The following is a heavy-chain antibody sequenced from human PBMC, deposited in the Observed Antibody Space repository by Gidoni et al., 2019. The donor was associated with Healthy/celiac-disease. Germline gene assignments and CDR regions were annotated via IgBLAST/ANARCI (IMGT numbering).Heavy chain of an antibody. D-gene: IGHD3-22*01. V-gene: IGHV3-33*06. J-gene: IGHJ4*02. Sequence: QVQLVESGGGVVQPGRSLRLSCAASGFTFSSYGMHWVRQAPGKGLEWVAVIWYDGSNKYYADSVKGRFTISRDNSKNTLYLQMNSLRAEDTAVYYCAKSMGVKVSWRLTMIDYWGQGTLVTVSS. CDR3: AKSMGVKVSWRLTMIDY. CDR1: GFTFSSYG. CDR2: IWYDGSNK.